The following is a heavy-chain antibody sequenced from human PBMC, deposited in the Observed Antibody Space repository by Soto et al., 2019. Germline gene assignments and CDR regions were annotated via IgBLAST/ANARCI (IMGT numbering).Heavy chain of an antibody. J-gene: IGHJ6*02. D-gene: IGHD2-8*01. V-gene: IGHV3-23*01. CDR3: ARPPNGAFFHRGVDV. CDR2: ITGNSDAA. Sequence: GVPLRLSCVASGVIFDRFRMSCVRQAPGKGPEWVSGITGNSDAADYAESVKGRFTISRDNSKNTLYLQMNSLRAEDTAIYFCARPPNGAFFHRGVDVWGQGTTLTVSS. CDR1: GVIFDRFR.